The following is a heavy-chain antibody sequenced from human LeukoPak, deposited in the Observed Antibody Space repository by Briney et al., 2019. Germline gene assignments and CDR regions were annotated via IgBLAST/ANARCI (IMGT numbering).Heavy chain of an antibody. CDR2: SRNKTNSYTT. V-gene: IGHV3-72*01. Sequence: GGSLRLSCAASGFTFSDHYMDWVRQAPGKGLDWVGRSRNKTNSYTTEYAASVKGRFTISRDDSKNILYLQMNSLKTEDTAVYYCARVTVATDPLPNYTEYCGQGTLVTVSS. J-gene: IGHJ4*02. D-gene: IGHD4-17*01. CDR1: GFTFSDHY. CDR3: ARVTVATDPLPNYTEY.